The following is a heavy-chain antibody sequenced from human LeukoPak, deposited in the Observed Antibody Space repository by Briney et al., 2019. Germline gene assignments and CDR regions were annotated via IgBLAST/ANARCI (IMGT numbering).Heavy chain of an antibody. Sequence: GGSLRLSCAASGLTVSSNYMSWVRQAPGKGLEWVSVINSGGSTYYADSVKGRFTISRDHSKNTLYLQMNSLRAEDTAVYYCARGQFVDTAMAYDYWGQGTLVTVSS. J-gene: IGHJ4*02. D-gene: IGHD5-18*01. CDR2: INSGGST. CDR1: GLTVSSNY. CDR3: ARGQFVDTAMAYDY. V-gene: IGHV3-53*01.